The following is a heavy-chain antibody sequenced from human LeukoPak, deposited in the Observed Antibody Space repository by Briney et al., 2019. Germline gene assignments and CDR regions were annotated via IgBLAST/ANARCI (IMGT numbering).Heavy chain of an antibody. CDR1: GGSISSSSYY. V-gene: IGHV4-39*07. CDR3: ARAEYYYDSSGYRLSYFDY. Sequence: SETLSLTCTVSGGSISSSSYYWGWIRQPPGKGLEWIGSIYYSGSTYYNPSLKSRVTISVDTSKNQFSLKLSSVTAADTAVYYCARAEYYYDSSGYRLSYFDYWGQGTLVTVSS. CDR2: IYYSGST. D-gene: IGHD3-22*01. J-gene: IGHJ4*02.